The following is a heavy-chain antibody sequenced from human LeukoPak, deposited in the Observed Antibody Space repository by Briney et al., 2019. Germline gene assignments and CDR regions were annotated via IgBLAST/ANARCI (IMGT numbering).Heavy chain of an antibody. CDR3: ARTYYDILTGTNWFDP. CDR2: INPNSGGT. J-gene: IGHJ5*02. Sequence: GASVKVSCKASGYTFTGYYMHWVRQAPGQGLEWMGWINPNSGGTNYAQKFQGRVTMTRDTSISTAYMELSRLRSDDTAVYYCARTYYDILTGTNWFDPWGQGTLVTVSS. D-gene: IGHD3-9*01. CDR1: GYTFTGYY. V-gene: IGHV1-2*02.